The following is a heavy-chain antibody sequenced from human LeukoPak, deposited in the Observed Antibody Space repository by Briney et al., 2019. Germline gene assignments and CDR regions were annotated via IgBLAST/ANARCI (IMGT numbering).Heavy chain of an antibody. V-gene: IGHV3-64*01. CDR3: ARDNLRSRWLQPGDY. Sequence: GGSLRLSCAASGFTFSDYAMHWVCQPPGKGLEYVSAISSNGGSTYYANSVKGRFTISRDNSKNTLYLQMGSLRAEEMAVYYCARDNLRSRWLQPGDYWGQGTLVTVSS. CDR1: GFTFSDYA. CDR2: ISSNGGST. D-gene: IGHD5-24*01. J-gene: IGHJ4*02.